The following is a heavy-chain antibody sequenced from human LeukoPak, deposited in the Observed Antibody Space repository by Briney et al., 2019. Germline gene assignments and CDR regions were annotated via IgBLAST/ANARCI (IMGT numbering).Heavy chain of an antibody. CDR3: ARDVATRPDY. J-gene: IGHJ4*02. V-gene: IGHV3-30*01. D-gene: IGHD6-6*01. Sequence: GGSLRLSCVDSGITFISDSMHWVRQAPGKGLEWVAIISYDGSHKYYADSVKGRFTISRDNSKNTLYLQMNSLRPEDTAVYHCARDVATRPDYWGQGTLVTVSS. CDR1: GITFISDS. CDR2: ISYDGSHK.